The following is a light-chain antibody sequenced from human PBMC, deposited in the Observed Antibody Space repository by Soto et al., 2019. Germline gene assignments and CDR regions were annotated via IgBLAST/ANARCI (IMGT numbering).Light chain of an antibody. J-gene: IGKJ1*01. Sequence: DIQMTQSPSTLSASVGDRVTITCRASQSISSWLAWYQQKPGKAPKLLIYKASSLESGVPSRFSGSGSVTEFTITNSSLQPDDFATYYCQQYNSYSSTFGQGTKVEIK. V-gene: IGKV1-5*03. CDR2: KAS. CDR1: QSISSW. CDR3: QQYNSYSST.